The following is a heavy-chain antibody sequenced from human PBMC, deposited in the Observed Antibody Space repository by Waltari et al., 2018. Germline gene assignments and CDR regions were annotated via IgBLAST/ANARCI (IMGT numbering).Heavy chain of an antibody. Sequence: QVQLQESGPGLVKPPETLSLTCSVSGGSISSYYWSWIRQPAGKGLEWIGRISRSGGTNYNPSLKSRVTMSVDMSKNQFSLKLSSVTAADTAVYYCAREVRRDEDYGMDVWGQGTTVTVSS. D-gene: IGHD2-21*02. J-gene: IGHJ6*02. CDR1: GGSISSYY. CDR2: ISRSGGT. V-gene: IGHV4-4*07. CDR3: AREVRRDEDYGMDV.